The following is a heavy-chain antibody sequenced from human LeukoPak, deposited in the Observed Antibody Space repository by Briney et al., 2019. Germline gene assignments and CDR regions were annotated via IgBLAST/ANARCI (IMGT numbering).Heavy chain of an antibody. CDR3: ARELDYGGNSYFDY. V-gene: IGHV1-69*05. Sequence: SVKVSCKASGGTFSSYAISWVRQAPGQGLEWMGGIIPIFGTANYAQKFQGRVTITTDESTSTAYMELSSQRSEDTAVYYCARELDYGGNSYFDYWGQGTLVTVSS. J-gene: IGHJ4*02. D-gene: IGHD4-23*01. CDR2: IIPIFGTA. CDR1: GGTFSSYA.